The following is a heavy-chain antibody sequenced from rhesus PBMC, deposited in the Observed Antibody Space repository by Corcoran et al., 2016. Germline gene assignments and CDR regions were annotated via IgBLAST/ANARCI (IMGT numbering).Heavy chain of an antibody. D-gene: IGHD3-22*01. CDR2: ISGSGGST. J-gene: IGHJ5-1*01. CDR3: ARDGGDRFDV. V-gene: IGHV4-173*01. CDR1: GASIGSNW. Sequence: QLQLQESGPGLVKPSETLSLSCAVSGASIGSNWWSWLRPSPGKGLEWIGRISGSGGSTSYNPSLKSRVTISTDTSKNQLSLRLISLTATDTAVYYCARDGGDRFDVWGPGVLVTVSS.